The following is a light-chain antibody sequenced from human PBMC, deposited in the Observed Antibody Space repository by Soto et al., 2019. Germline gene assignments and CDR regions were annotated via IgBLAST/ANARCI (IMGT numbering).Light chain of an antibody. CDR1: QSVSSN. Sequence: EIFMTQSPSSLSVSPGEIATLSCRASQSVSSNLAWYQQKPGQAPRLLIYGASTRATGIPARFSGSGSGTEFTLTISSLQPDDFATYYCQQYNSYSRTFGQGTKVDIK. V-gene: IGKV3-15*01. CDR2: GAS. CDR3: QQYNSYSRT. J-gene: IGKJ1*01.